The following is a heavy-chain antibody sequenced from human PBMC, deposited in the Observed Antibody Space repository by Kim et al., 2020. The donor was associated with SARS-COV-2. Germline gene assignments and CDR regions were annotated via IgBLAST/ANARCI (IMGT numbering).Heavy chain of an antibody. J-gene: IGHJ2*01. CDR3: ARGPIEEGIRATKCYFDL. CDR1: GFTFSSYD. CDR2: IGTKADT. Sequence: GGSLRLSCAASGFTFSSYDMHWVRQGTEKGLEWVSSIGTKADTYYPDSVKDRFTISSENAKDSFYLQINNLRGEDTAVYYCARGPIEEGIRATKCYFDLWGRGTVVTVSS. V-gene: IGHV3-13*04. D-gene: IGHD1-20*01.